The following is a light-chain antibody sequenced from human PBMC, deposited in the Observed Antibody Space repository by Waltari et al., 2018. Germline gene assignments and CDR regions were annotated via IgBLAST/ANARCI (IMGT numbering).Light chain of an antibody. CDR1: KLGTQR. V-gene: IGLV3-21*02. J-gene: IGLJ3*02. Sequence: SYLLTQPPSVSVAPGQTARITCGGNKLGTQRVNWYQQKPGQAPVLVVYDDSDRPSGIPERFSGSNSGNTATRTISRVDAGDEADYYCQVWDSSTNLRVFGGGAKLTVL. CDR2: DDS. CDR3: QVWDSSTNLRV.